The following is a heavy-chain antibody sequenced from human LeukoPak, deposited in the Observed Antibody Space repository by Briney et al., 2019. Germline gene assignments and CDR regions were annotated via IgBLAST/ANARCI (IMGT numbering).Heavy chain of an antibody. CDR3: ARDHYDSSGYYYEGDAFDI. V-gene: IGHV3-48*03. Sequence: GGSLRLSCAASGFTFSSYEMNWVRQAPGKGLEWVSYISSSGSTIYYADSVKGRFTISRDNAKNSLYLQMNSLRDEDTAVYYCARDHYDSSGYYYEGDAFDIWGQGTMVTVSS. CDR2: ISSSGSTI. D-gene: IGHD3-22*01. CDR1: GFTFSSYE. J-gene: IGHJ3*02.